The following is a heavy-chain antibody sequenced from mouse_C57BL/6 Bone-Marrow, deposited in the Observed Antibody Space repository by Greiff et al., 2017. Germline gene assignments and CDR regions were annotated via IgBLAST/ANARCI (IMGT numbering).Heavy chain of an antibody. CDR3: ARGITTVGEGMDY. CDR2: IYPGSGST. J-gene: IGHJ4*01. Sequence: QVQLQQPGAELVKPGASVKMSCKASGYTFTSYWITWVKQRPGQGLAWIGDIYPGSGSTNYNEKFKSKATLTVDTSSSTAYMQLSSLTSEDSAVYYCARGITTVGEGMDYWGQGTSVTVSS. D-gene: IGHD1-1*01. V-gene: IGHV1-55*01. CDR1: GYTFTSYW.